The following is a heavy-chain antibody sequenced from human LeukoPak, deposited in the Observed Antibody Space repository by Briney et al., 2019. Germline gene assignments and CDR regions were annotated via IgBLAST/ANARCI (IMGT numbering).Heavy chain of an antibody. CDR1: GFTFSSYS. CDR3: ARRGYSYGQEYFQH. CDR2: ISSSSSYI. V-gene: IGHV3-21*01. D-gene: IGHD5-18*01. J-gene: IGHJ1*01. Sequence: GGSLRLSCAASGFTFSSYSMNWVRQAPGKGLEWVSSISSSSSYIYYADSVEGRFTISRDNAKNSLYLQMNSLRAEDTAVYYCARRGYSYGQEYFQHWGQGTLVTVSS.